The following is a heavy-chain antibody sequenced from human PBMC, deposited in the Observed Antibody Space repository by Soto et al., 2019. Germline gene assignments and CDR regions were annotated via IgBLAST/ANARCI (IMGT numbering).Heavy chain of an antibody. CDR1: GGSVSSGSYY. V-gene: IGHV4-61*01. D-gene: IGHD1-1*01. J-gene: IGHJ3*02. Sequence: PSETLSLTCTGSGGSVSSGSYYWSWIRQPPGKGLEWIGYIYYSGSTNYNPSLKSRVTISVDTSRNQFSLKLSSVTAADTGVYYCARGGRYDAFDIWGQGTMVTV. CDR3: ARGGRYDAFDI. CDR2: IYYSGST.